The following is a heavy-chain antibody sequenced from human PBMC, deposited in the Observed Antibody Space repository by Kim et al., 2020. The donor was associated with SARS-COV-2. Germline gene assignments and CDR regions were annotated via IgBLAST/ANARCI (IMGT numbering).Heavy chain of an antibody. CDR2: IYYSGST. D-gene: IGHD3-10*01. Sequence: SETLSLTCTVSGGSISSGDYYWSWIRQPPGKGLEWIGYIYYSGSTYYNPPLKSRVTISVDTSKNQFSLKLSSVTAADTAVYYCARALNYYGSGSYYDYWGQGTLVTVSS. V-gene: IGHV4-30-4*01. J-gene: IGHJ4*02. CDR1: GGSISSGDYY. CDR3: ARALNYYGSGSYYDY.